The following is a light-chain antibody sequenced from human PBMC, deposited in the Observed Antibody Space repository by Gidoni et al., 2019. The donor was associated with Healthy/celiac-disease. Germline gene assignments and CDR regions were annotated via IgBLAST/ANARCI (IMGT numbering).Light chain of an antibody. CDR2: DAS. CDR1: QSVSSY. Sequence: EIVLTQSPATLSLSPGERATLSCRASQSVSSYLAWYQQKPGQAPRPLIYDASNRATGIPARFSGSGSGTDFTLTISSLESEDFAVYYCQQRSNWPPMYTFGQGTKLEIK. V-gene: IGKV3-11*01. CDR3: QQRSNWPPMYT. J-gene: IGKJ2*01.